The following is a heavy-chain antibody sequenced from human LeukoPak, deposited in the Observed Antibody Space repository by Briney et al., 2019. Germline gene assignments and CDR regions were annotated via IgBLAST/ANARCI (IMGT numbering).Heavy chain of an antibody. D-gene: IGHD1-26*01. CDR3: ASLASEWELPEVDY. CDR2: ISPSSTLI. Sequence: GGSLRLSCAASGFTFSSYAMNWVRQAPGTGLEWVSYISPSSTLIYYADSVKGRFTISRDNAKKSLFLQMNGLRAEDTAVYYCASLASEWELPEVDYWGLGTLVTVSS. CDR1: GFTFSSYA. J-gene: IGHJ4*02. V-gene: IGHV3-48*01.